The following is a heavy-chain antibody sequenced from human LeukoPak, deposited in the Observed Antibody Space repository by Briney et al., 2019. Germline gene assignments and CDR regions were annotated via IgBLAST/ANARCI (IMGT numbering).Heavy chain of an antibody. CDR1: GFTFSSYS. Sequence: KSGGSLRLSCAASGFTFSSYSMNWVRQAPGKGLEWVSSISSSSSYIYYADSVKGRFTISRDNAKNSLYLQMNGLRAEDTAVYYCASLYSSSAYYYMDVWGKGTTVTVSS. CDR3: ASLYSSSAYYYMDV. J-gene: IGHJ6*03. CDR2: ISSSSSYI. D-gene: IGHD6-6*01. V-gene: IGHV3-21*01.